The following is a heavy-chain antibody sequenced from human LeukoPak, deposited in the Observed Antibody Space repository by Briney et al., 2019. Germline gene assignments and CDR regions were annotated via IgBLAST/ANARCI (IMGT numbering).Heavy chain of an antibody. J-gene: IGHJ4*02. CDR3: AKLLRYSSSGKVDY. Sequence: GGSLRLSCAASGFTFSSYAMSWVRQAPGKGLEWVSAISGSGGSTYYADSVKGRFTISRDNSKNTLYLQMNSLRAEDTAVYYCAKLLRYSSSGKVDYWGQGTLVTVSS. V-gene: IGHV3-23*01. CDR2: ISGSGGST. CDR1: GFTFSSYA. D-gene: IGHD6-13*01.